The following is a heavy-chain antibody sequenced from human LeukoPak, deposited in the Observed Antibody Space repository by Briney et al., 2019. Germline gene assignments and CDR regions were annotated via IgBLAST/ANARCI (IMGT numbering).Heavy chain of an antibody. CDR2: INWNSNRI. V-gene: IGHV3-9*01. CDR1: GFTFDDYA. D-gene: IGHD3-10*01. J-gene: IGHJ5*02. CDR3: ARESGITMLRGAHTP. Sequence: PGRSLRLSCAASGFTFDDYAMHWVRQAPGKGLEWVSGINWNSNRISYADSVKGRFTISRDNAKNSLYLQMNSLRAEDTAVYYCARESGITMLRGAHTPWGQGILVTVSS.